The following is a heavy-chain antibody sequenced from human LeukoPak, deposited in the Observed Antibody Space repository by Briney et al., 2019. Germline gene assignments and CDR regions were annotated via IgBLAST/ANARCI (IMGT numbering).Heavy chain of an antibody. J-gene: IGHJ4*02. CDR1: GGSISRGNW. CDR2: IYHSGNT. CDR3: AKEAAACAADY. D-gene: IGHD6-13*01. V-gene: IGHV4-4*02. Sequence: SGTLSLTCDVSGGSISRGNWWSWVRQPPGKGPEWIGEIYHSGNTNYNPSLKSRVTISVDKSKNRVSLKLSSVTAADTAVYYCAKEAAACAADYWGQGSLVTVSS.